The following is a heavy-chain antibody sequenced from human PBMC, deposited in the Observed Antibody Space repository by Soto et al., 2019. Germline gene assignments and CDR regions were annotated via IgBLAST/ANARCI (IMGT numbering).Heavy chain of an antibody. D-gene: IGHD3-22*01. CDR3: AKNVPRITMIVVAPLGAFDI. CDR2: ISGSGGST. Sequence: PGGSLRLSCAASGFTFSSYAMSWVRQAPGKGLKWVSAISGSGGSTYYADSVKGRFTISRDNSKNTLYLQMNSLRAEDTAVYYCAKNVPRITMIVVAPLGAFDIWGQGTMVTVSS. J-gene: IGHJ3*02. CDR1: GFTFSSYA. V-gene: IGHV3-23*01.